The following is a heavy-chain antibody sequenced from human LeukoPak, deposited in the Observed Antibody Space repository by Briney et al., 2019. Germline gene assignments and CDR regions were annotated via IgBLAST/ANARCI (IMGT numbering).Heavy chain of an antibody. CDR2: IHSTGTT. CDR1: GGSISSYY. Sequence: PSETLSLSCTVSGGSISSYYWSWIRQPPGKELQWIGYIHSTGTTKFNPSLVSRVTMSVDTPKNRFSLKLSSVTAADTAVYYCARHARRDAYNPNDYWGQGTLVTVSS. J-gene: IGHJ4*02. D-gene: IGHD5-24*01. V-gene: IGHV4-4*09. CDR3: ARHARRDAYNPNDY.